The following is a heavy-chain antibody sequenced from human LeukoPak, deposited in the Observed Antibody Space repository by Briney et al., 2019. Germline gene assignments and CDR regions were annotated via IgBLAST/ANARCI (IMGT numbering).Heavy chain of an antibody. CDR2: IIPILGIA. V-gene: IGHV1-69*04. J-gene: IGHJ1*01. D-gene: IGHD2-15*01. CDR3: ARDRCSGGSCYSAEYFQH. CDR1: GGTFSSYT. Sequence: GASVKVSCKASGGTFSSYTISWVRQAPGQGLEWMGMIIPILGIANYAQKFQGRVTITADKSTSTAYMELSSLRSEDTAVYYCARDRCSGGSCYSAEYFQHWGQGTLVTVSS.